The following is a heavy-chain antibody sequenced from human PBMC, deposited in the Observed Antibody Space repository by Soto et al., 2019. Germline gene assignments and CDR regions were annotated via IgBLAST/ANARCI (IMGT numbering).Heavy chain of an antibody. CDR1: GVSIANFF. V-gene: IGHV4-59*08. D-gene: IGHD6-19*01. Sequence: QVQLQESGPGLVKPSETLSLTCTVSGVSIANFFWSWIRQPPGKGLEWIGYMSQGGTTTYNPSLKGRATRSGDTPKNQLSLKLTSVTAADTAMYYCARDRGGITVAANPLGEWFDPWGPGTLVTVSS. CDR2: MSQGGTT. CDR3: ARDRGGITVAANPLGEWFDP. J-gene: IGHJ5*02.